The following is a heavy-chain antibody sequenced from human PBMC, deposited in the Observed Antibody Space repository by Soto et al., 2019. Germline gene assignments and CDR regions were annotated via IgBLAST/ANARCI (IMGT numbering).Heavy chain of an antibody. Sequence: SETLSLTCTVSGGSISSGGYYWSWIRQHPGKGLEWIGYIYYSGSTYYNPSLKSRVTISVDTSKNQFSLKLSSVTAADTAVYYCARLIVPAAKYYFDYWGQGTLVTVSS. CDR1: GGSISSGGYY. V-gene: IGHV4-31*03. CDR2: IYYSGST. J-gene: IGHJ4*02. CDR3: ARLIVPAAKYYFDY. D-gene: IGHD2-2*01.